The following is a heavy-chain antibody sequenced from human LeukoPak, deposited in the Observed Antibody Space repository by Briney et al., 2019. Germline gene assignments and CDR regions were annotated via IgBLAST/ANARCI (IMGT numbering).Heavy chain of an antibody. CDR3: ARAGRAVGGFDY. V-gene: IGHV1-46*01. Sequence: ASVKVSCKASGYIFTNYYMHWVRQAPGRGLEWMGIINPSGGSTSYAQKFQGRVTMTRDTSTSTVYMELSSLRSEDATVYYCARAGRAVGGFDYWGQGTLVTVSS. CDR2: INPSGGST. D-gene: IGHD1-26*01. J-gene: IGHJ4*02. CDR1: GYIFTNYY.